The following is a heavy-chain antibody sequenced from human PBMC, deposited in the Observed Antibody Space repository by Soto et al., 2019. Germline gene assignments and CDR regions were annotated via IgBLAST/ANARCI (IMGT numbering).Heavy chain of an antibody. D-gene: IGHD3-3*01. J-gene: IGHJ3*02. Sequence: SVKVSCKASGGTFSSYAISWVRQAPGQGLEWMGGIIPIFGTANYAQKFQGRVTITADESTSTAYMELSSLRSEDTAVYYCARTPRVVKGAFDIWGQGTMVTVSS. CDR3: ARTPRVVKGAFDI. V-gene: IGHV1-69*13. CDR2: IIPIFGTA. CDR1: GGTFSSYA.